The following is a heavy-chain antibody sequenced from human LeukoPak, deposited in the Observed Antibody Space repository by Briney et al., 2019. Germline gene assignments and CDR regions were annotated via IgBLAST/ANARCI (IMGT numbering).Heavy chain of an antibody. Sequence: PGGSLRLSCAASGFTLSDYYMSWIRQAPGKGLEWVSYISSSSTYTNYAASVKGRFTISRDDAKNSLYLQMNSLRAEDTAIYYCARTNVDIAMVFWFDPWGQGTLVTVSS. V-gene: IGHV3-11*06. CDR3: ARTNVDIAMVFWFDP. CDR1: GFTLSDYY. D-gene: IGHD5-18*01. CDR2: ISSSSTYT. J-gene: IGHJ5*02.